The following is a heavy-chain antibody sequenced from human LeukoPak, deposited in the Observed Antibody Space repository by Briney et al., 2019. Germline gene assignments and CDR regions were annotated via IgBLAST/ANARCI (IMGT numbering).Heavy chain of an antibody. CDR3: AKGVAGYYYMDV. CDR1: GFIVSNNY. Sequence: GGSLRLSGAASGFIVSNNYLSWVRQAPGKGLEWVSVIYSGGSTYYADSVKGRFTISRDNSKNTLYLQMNSLRAEDTAVYYCAKGVAGYYYMDVWGKGTTVTVSS. D-gene: IGHD3-3*01. V-gene: IGHV3-53*01. J-gene: IGHJ6*03. CDR2: IYSGGST.